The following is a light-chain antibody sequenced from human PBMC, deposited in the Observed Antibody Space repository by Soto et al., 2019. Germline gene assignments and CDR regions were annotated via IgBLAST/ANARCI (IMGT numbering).Light chain of an antibody. J-gene: IGLJ1*01. CDR3: SSYTSSSTYV. V-gene: IGLV2-14*01. Sequence: QSVLTQPASVSGSPGQSITISCTGTSSDVGNYNYVSWYQQHPGKAPKLLIYEVAHRPSGVSNRFSASKSGNTASLTISGLQAEDEADYYCSSYTSSSTYVFGTGTKVTVL. CDR2: EVA. CDR1: SSDVGNYNY.